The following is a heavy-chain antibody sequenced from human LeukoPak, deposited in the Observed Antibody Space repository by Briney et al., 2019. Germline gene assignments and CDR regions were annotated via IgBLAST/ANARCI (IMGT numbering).Heavy chain of an antibody. CDR2: VNPKNGAT. CDR1: GYTFTGFY. J-gene: IGHJ4*02. Sequence: GASVKVSCKPSGYTFTGFYLHWVRQAPGQGLQWMGLVNPKNGATKYSQTFRGRVTMTRDTSIDTAYMELSSLTSDNTAIYYCARPTHRLTVTTAIDYWGQGTLVTVSS. V-gene: IGHV1-2*02. CDR3: ARPTHRLTVTTAIDY. D-gene: IGHD4-17*01.